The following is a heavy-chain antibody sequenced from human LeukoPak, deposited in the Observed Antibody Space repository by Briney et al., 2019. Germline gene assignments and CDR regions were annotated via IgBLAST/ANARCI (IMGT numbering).Heavy chain of an antibody. D-gene: IGHD4-17*01. J-gene: IGHJ4*02. CDR1: GFTFSSYA. Sequence: GGSLRHSCAASGFTFSSYAMSWVRQAPGKGLEWVSAISGSGGSTYYADSVKGRFTISRDNSKNTLYLQMNSLRAEDTAVYYCAKDLDAQGDYGDYTPFDYWGQGTLVTVSS. CDR3: AKDLDAQGDYGDYTPFDY. CDR2: ISGSGGST. V-gene: IGHV3-23*01.